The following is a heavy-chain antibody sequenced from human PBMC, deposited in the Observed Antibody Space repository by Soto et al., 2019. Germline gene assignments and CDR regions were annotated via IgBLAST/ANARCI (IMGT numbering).Heavy chain of an antibody. V-gene: IGHV4-39*01. Sequence: SETLSLTCTVSGGSVYRSGYYWGWIRQPPGRGLEWTGNIDYNGVTYSNPSLKSRVTISRDTSKNQFSLKLTSVTAADTALYYCGKVLVGATGHTDSDSWGPGTLVTVSS. J-gene: IGHJ4*02. CDR2: IDYNGVT. CDR3: GKVLVGATGHTDSDS. D-gene: IGHD2-15*01. CDR1: GGSVYRSGYY.